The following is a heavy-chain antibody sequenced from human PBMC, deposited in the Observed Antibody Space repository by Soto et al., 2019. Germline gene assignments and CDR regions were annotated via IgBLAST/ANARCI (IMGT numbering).Heavy chain of an antibody. V-gene: IGHV4-4*02. J-gene: IGHJ5*02. Sequence: SETLSLTCAVSGGSISSSNWWSWVRQPPGKGLEWIGEIYHSGSTNYNPPLKSRVTISVDKSKNQFSLKLSSVTAADTAVYYCARDPDSMLATRWLDPWGQGTLVTVSS. CDR1: GGSISSSNW. CDR3: ARDPDSMLATRWLDP. CDR2: IYHSGST. D-gene: IGHD5-12*01.